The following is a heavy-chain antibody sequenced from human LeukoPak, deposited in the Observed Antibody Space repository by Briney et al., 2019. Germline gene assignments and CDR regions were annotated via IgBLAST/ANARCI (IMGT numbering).Heavy chain of an antibody. Sequence: GGSLRLSCAASGFTFSSHAMSWVRQAPGKGLGWVSGISGGGGNSYYADSVKGRFTISRDNSKNTLYLQMNSLTAEDTAVYYCAKAAEQWLVPSNFDYWGQGTLVTVSS. D-gene: IGHD6-19*01. CDR1: GFTFSSHA. CDR3: AKAAEQWLVPSNFDY. J-gene: IGHJ4*02. CDR2: ISGGGGNS. V-gene: IGHV3-23*01.